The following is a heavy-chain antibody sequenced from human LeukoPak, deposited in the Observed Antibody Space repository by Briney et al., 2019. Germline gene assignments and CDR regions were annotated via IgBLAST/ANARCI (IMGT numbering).Heavy chain of an antibody. D-gene: IGHD2-8*02. J-gene: IGHJ6*02. Sequence: GGSLRLSCAASGVTFSSYAMSWVRQAPGKGLEWVSVISGSGGSTYYADSVKGRFTISRDNSKNTLYLQMNSLRAEDTAVYYCARAKVGILDYYGMDVWGQGTTVTVSS. V-gene: IGHV3-23*01. CDR2: ISGSGGST. CDR3: ARAKVGILDYYGMDV. CDR1: GVTFSSYA.